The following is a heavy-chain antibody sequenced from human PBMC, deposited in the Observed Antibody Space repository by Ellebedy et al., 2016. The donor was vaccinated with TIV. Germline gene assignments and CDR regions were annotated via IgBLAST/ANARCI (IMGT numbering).Heavy chain of an antibody. CDR3: ARTGSGYYNFDI. V-gene: IGHV4-38-2*02. CDR1: GYSISSNSY. CDR2: IYHSVST. Sequence: MPSETLSLTCTVSGYSISSNSYWGWIRQSPGKGLEWIGSIYHSVSTYYNLSLKSRVTISIDMSKNQFSLKLSSVTAADTAVYYCARTGSGYYNFDIWGKGTMVTVSS. J-gene: IGHJ3*02. D-gene: IGHD3-10*01.